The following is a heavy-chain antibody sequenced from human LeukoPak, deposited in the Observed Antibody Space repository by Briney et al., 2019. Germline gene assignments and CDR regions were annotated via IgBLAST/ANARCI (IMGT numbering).Heavy chain of an antibody. J-gene: IGHJ4*02. CDR2: INSDGSST. CDR3: ARDPDSSGWYLFDY. CDR1: GFTFSSYW. Sequence: GGPLRLSCAASGFTFSSYWMHWVRQAPGKGLVWVSRINSDGSSTSYADSVKGRFTISRDNAKNTLYLQMNSLRAEDTAVYYCARDPDSSGWYLFDYWGQGTLVTVSS. D-gene: IGHD6-19*01. V-gene: IGHV3-74*01.